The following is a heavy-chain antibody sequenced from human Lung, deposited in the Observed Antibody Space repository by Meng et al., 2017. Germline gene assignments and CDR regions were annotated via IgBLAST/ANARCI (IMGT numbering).Heavy chain of an antibody. CDR3: ARGPTTMAHDFDY. V-gene: IGHV4-34*01. CDR2: INHSGST. J-gene: IGHJ4*02. Sequence: QVHRAQVGEGRLQPAGTLALTSVVSGGSFSDYNWSWIRQLPGKGLECIGEINHSGSTNYNPSLESRATISVDTSQNNLSLKLSSVTAADSAVYYCARGPTTMAHDFDYWGQGTLVTGLL. D-gene: IGHD4-11*01. CDR1: GGSFSDYN.